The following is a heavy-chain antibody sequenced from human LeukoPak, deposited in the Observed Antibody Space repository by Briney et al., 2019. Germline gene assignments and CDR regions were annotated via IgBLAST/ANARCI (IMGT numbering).Heavy chain of an antibody. D-gene: IGHD6-13*01. Sequence: GGSLRLSCAASGLTFDDYAMHWVRQAPGKGLEWVSLISGDGGSTYYADSVKGRFTISRDNSKNSLYLQMNSLRTEDTALYYCAKDKTAAAGDNFDYWGQGTLVTVSS. CDR3: AKDKTAAAGDNFDY. J-gene: IGHJ4*02. CDR1: GLTFDDYA. V-gene: IGHV3-43*02. CDR2: ISGDGGST.